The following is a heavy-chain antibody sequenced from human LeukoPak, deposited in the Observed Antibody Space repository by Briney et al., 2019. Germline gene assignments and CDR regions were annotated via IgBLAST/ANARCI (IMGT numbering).Heavy chain of an antibody. V-gene: IGHV3-11*01. Sequence: GGSLRLSCAASGFTFSDFHMSWIRQAPGKGLEWVSYISGSAGTTYYAASVKGRFTSSRDNAKNSLYLQMNSLRAEDTAVYYCVKARMPHCGTDCLESWGQGTLVTVSS. CDR1: GFTFSDFH. J-gene: IGHJ4*02. D-gene: IGHD2-21*02. CDR2: ISGSAGTT. CDR3: VKARMPHCGTDCLES.